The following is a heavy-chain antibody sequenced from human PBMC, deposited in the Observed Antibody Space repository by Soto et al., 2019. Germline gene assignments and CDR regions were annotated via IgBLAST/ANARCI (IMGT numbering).Heavy chain of an antibody. CDR1: GFTFSSYW. Sequence: EVQLVESGGGLVQPGGSLRLSCAASGFTFSSYWMNWVRQAPGKGLEWVANIKQDGTEKHYVDSVKDRFTISRDNAKSPLHLQLNSLRADDTAVYYCAGGTGWFIVVWGQGTLVTVSS. CDR3: AGGTGWFIVV. D-gene: IGHD6-19*01. J-gene: IGHJ4*02. CDR2: IKQDGTEK. V-gene: IGHV3-7*02.